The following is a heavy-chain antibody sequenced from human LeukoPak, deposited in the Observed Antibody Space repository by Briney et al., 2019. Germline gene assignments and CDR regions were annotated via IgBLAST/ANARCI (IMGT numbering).Heavy chain of an antibody. D-gene: IGHD3-16*02. J-gene: IGHJ4*02. CDR1: GGTFSSYA. CDR3: ARGVNYDYVWGSYRGIYYFDY. Sequence: SVKVSCKASGGTFSSYAISWVRQAPGQGLERMGGIIPIFGTANYAQKFQGRVTITADESTSTAYMELSSLRSEDTAVYYCARGVNYDYVWGSYRGIYYFDYWGQGTLVTVSS. V-gene: IGHV1-69*01. CDR2: IIPIFGTA.